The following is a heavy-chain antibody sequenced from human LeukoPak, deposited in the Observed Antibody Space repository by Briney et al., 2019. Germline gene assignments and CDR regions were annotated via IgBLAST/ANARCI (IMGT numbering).Heavy chain of an antibody. D-gene: IGHD2-15*01. Sequence: SETLSLTCSVSGGSISSYYWSWIRQPPGKGLEWIGYISYSGSTNYNPSLKSRVTISVDTSKNQFSLKLSSVTAADTAVYYCARYLCSGGSCYSGFDYWGQGTLVTVSS. V-gene: IGHV4-59*08. J-gene: IGHJ4*02. CDR2: ISYSGST. CDR3: ARYLCSGGSCYSGFDY. CDR1: GGSISSYY.